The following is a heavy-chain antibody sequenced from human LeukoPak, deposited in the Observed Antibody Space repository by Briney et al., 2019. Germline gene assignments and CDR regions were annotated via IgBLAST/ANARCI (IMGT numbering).Heavy chain of an antibody. J-gene: IGHJ4*02. CDR2: IIPIFGTA. V-gene: IGHV1-69*05. D-gene: IGHD2-15*01. Sequence: SVKVSCKAFGGSFSSEAISCVRQAPGQGLEWMGGIIPIFGTANYAQKFQGRVTITTDESTSTAYMEVSSLTSEDTAVYFCGRKAGDCGANSCYSIDYWGQGTLVTVSS. CDR1: GGSFSSEA. CDR3: GRKAGDCGANSCYSIDY.